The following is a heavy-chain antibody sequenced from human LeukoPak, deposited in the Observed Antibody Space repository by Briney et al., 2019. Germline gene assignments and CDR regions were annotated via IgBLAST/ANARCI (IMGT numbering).Heavy chain of an antibody. Sequence: PGGSLRLSCTASGFTFGDYAMSWVRQAPGKGLEWVGFIRSKAYGGTTEYAASVKDRFTISRDDSKSIAYLQMNSLKTEAKAVYYCTRDYPDHYDILTGYKSGGGELDYWGQGTLVTVSS. CDR2: IRSKAYGGTT. CDR1: GFTFGDYA. J-gene: IGHJ4*02. D-gene: IGHD3-9*01. CDR3: TRDYPDHYDILTGYKSGGGELDY. V-gene: IGHV3-49*04.